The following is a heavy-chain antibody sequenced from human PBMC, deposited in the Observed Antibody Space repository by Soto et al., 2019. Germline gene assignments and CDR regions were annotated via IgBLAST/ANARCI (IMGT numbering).Heavy chain of an antibody. D-gene: IGHD3-3*01. Sequence: SVKVSCKSSGGTFSSYSMSWVRQAPGQGLEWMGGIIPIFGTANYAQKFQGRVTITADKSTSTAYMELSSLRSEDTAVYYCARDRGFWSGYHYYYYGMDVWGQGTTVTVSS. CDR3: ARDRGFWSGYHYYYYGMDV. CDR1: GGTFSSYS. J-gene: IGHJ6*02. V-gene: IGHV1-69*06. CDR2: IIPIFGTA.